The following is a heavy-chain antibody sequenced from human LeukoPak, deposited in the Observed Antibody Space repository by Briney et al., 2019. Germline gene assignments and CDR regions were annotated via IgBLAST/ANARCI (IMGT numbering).Heavy chain of an antibody. CDR1: GGSISSYY. Sequence: PSETLSLTCTVSGGSISSYYWSWIRQPPGKGLEWIGYIYYSGSTNYNPSLKSRVTISVDTSKNQFSLKLSSVTAADTAVYYCARSPYYYDSSGQIYYYYYMDVWGKGTTVTVSS. J-gene: IGHJ6*03. CDR3: ARSPYYYDSSGQIYYYYYMDV. V-gene: IGHV4-59*12. CDR2: IYYSGST. D-gene: IGHD3-22*01.